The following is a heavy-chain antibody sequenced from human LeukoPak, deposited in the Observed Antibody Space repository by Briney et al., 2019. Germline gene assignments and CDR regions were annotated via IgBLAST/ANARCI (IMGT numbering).Heavy chain of an antibody. V-gene: IGHV3-30*04. CDR1: GFTYSNYA. CDR3: ASPKRGDAILPDH. Sequence: PGRSLRLSCVASGFTYSNYATHWVRQAPGKGLEWVAVISYEGSSKYCADSVKGRFTISRDNSKNTLHLQMDSLRDEDTAVYYCASPKRGDAILPDHWGQGTLVTVSS. CDR2: ISYEGSSK. D-gene: IGHD3-10*01. J-gene: IGHJ5*02.